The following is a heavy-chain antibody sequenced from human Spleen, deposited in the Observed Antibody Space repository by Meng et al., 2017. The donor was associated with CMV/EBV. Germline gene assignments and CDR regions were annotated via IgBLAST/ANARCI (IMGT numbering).Heavy chain of an antibody. J-gene: IGHJ4*02. CDR2: INHSGST. Sequence: SQTPSLTCAVYGGSFSGYYWTWIRQPPGKGLEWIGEINHSGSTNYNPSLKSRVTISVDTSKNQFSLKLSSVTAADTAVYYCARDVWVQYQLLNWGQGTLVTVSS. V-gene: IGHV4-34*01. CDR1: GGSFSGYY. CDR3: ARDVWVQYQLLN. D-gene: IGHD2-2*01.